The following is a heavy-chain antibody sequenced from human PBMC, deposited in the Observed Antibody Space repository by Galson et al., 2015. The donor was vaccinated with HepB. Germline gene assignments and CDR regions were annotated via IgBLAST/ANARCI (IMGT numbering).Heavy chain of an antibody. CDR2: IVDSGGST. J-gene: IGHJ5*02. CDR3: AQDRGCSTTNCGHIS. CDR1: KFTFSSYA. Sequence: SLRLSCAASKFTFSSYAMSWVRQAPGKGLEWVSAIVDSGGSTYYADSVKGRYTISRDNSRNTLYLQMNSLRAEDTAVYYCAQDRGCSTTNCGHISWGQGTLVTVSS. D-gene: IGHD2-2*01. V-gene: IGHV3-23*01.